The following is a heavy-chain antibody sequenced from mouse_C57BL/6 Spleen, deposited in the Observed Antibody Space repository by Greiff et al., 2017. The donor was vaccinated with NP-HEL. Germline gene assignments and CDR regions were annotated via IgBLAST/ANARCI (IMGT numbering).Heavy chain of an antibody. Sequence: EVQLQESGGGLVKPGGSLKLSCAASGFTFSSYAMSWVRQTPEKRLEWVATISDGGSYTYYPDNVKGRFTISRDNAKNNLYLQMSHLKSEDTAMYYCARLRDYYAMDYWGQGTSVTVSS. CDR3: ARLRDYYAMDY. D-gene: IGHD1-1*01. J-gene: IGHJ4*01. CDR2: ISDGGSYT. V-gene: IGHV5-4*01. CDR1: GFTFSSYA.